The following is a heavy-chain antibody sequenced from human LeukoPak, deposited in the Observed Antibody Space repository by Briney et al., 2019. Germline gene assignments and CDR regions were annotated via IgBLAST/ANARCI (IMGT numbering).Heavy chain of an antibody. CDR2: IYNDGSQD. V-gene: IGHV3-33*01. CDR3: ARNVNHWNHVDC. D-gene: IGHD1-1*01. CDR1: GFTFSSYG. Sequence: GGSLRLSCTASGFTFSSYGMHWVRQAPGKGLEWVTFIYNDGSQDYYADSVKGRFSISRDNSKNTLYLQMNSLGDEDTAIYYCARNVNHWNHVDCWGQGTRVTVSS. J-gene: IGHJ4*02.